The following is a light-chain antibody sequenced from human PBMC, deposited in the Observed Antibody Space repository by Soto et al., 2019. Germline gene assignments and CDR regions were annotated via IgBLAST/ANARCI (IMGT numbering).Light chain of an antibody. CDR1: QSISSY. J-gene: IGKJ5*01. V-gene: IGKV3-11*01. CDR3: QQRSNWPPIT. Sequence: EIVLTQSPATLSLSPGERATLSCRASQSISSYLAWYQQKPGQAPRLLIYDASNRAIGIPARFSGSGSGTDFTLTISSLEPEDCAVYYCQQRSNWPPITFGQGTRLEIK. CDR2: DAS.